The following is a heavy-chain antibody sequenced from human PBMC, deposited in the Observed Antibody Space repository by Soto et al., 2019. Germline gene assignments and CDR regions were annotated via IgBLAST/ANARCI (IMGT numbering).Heavy chain of an antibody. D-gene: IGHD2-2*01. CDR1: GGSISSYY. CDR2: IYYSGST. Sequence: PSETLSLTCTVSGGSISSYYWSWIRQPPGKGLEWFGYIYYSGSTNYNPSLNSRVTISVDTSKNQFSLKLSSVTAADTAVYYFARGYCSSTSCRPKSTYNWFDPWGQGSQVTVSS. CDR3: ARGYCSSTSCRPKSTYNWFDP. J-gene: IGHJ5*02. V-gene: IGHV4-59*01.